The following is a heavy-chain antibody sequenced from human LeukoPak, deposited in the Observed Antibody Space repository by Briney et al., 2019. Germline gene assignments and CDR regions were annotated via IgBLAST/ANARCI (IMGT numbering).Heavy chain of an antibody. Sequence: SETLSLTCTVSGGSISSSSYYWGWIRQPPGKGLEWIGSIYYSGSTYYNPSLKSRVTISVDTSKNQFSLKLSSVTAADTAIYYCARQGRSGVPSANVDYWGQGTLVTVSS. D-gene: IGHD2-2*01. CDR1: GGSISSSSYY. CDR2: IYYSGST. CDR3: ARQGRSGVPSANVDY. V-gene: IGHV4-39*01. J-gene: IGHJ4*02.